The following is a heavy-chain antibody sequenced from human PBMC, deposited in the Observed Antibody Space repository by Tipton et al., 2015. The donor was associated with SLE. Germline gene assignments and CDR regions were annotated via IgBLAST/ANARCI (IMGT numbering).Heavy chain of an antibody. Sequence: TLSLTCTVSGGSISSYYWSWIRQPPGKGLEWIGYIYYSGSTNYNPSLKSRVTISVDTSKNQSSLKLSSVTAADTAVYYCARAPPPYYYDSSGYYYPYYFDYWGQGTLVTVSS. V-gene: IGHV4-59*01. CDR2: IYYSGST. J-gene: IGHJ4*02. D-gene: IGHD3-22*01. CDR3: ARAPPPYYYDSSGYYYPYYFDY. CDR1: GGSISSYY.